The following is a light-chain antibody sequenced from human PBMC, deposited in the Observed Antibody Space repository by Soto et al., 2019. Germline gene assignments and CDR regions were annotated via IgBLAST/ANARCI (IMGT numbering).Light chain of an antibody. CDR2: DVI. J-gene: IGLJ1*01. Sequence: QSVLTQPASVSGSPGQSITISCTGTTSDVGGYNYVSWHQQHPGKAPKLMIYDVINRPSGVSNRFSGSKSDNTASLTISGLQAEDEADYYCTSYTSSGTNVFGIGTKVTVL. CDR1: TSDVGGYNY. V-gene: IGLV2-14*01. CDR3: TSYTSSGTNV.